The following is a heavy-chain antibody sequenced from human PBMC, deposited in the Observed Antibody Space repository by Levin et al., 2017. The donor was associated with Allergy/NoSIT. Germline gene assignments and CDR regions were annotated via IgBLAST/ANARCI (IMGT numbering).Heavy chain of an antibody. V-gene: IGHV3-53*01. J-gene: IGHJ6*03. CDR3: ARVRYEHNYYYYYMDV. Sequence: GSLRLSCAVSGISVSGNYMSWVRQAPGKGLDWVSVIYPGSSTYYSDSVKGRFTISRDNSKNTLYLQMNSLRAEDTAVYFCARVRYEHNYYYYYMDVWGKGTTVTVSS. CDR2: IYPGSST. CDR1: GISVSGNY. D-gene: IGHD1-1*01.